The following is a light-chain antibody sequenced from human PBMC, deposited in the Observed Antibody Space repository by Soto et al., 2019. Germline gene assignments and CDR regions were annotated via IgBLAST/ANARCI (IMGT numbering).Light chain of an antibody. V-gene: IGKV3D-20*02. CDR2: DAS. CDR3: QQRRNWWT. J-gene: IGKJ1*01. Sequence: EIVLTQSPATLSVSTGERATLSCRASQSVSSSYLAWYQQKPGQAPRLLIYDASNRATGIPARFSGSGSGTDFTLTISSLEPEDFAVYYCQQRRNWWTFGQGTKVDIK. CDR1: QSVSSSY.